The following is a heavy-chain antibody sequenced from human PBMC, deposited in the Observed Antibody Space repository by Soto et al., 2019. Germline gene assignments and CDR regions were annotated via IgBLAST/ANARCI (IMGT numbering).Heavy chain of an antibody. CDR3: ARDYPDPYYDILTPSYYFDY. D-gene: IGHD3-9*01. Sequence: GGSLRLSCAASGFTFSSYGMHWVRQAPGKGLEWVAVIWYDGSNKYYADSVKGRFTISRDNSKNTLYLQMNSLRAEDTAVYYCARDYPDPYYDILTPSYYFDYWGQGTLVTVSS. V-gene: IGHV3-33*01. J-gene: IGHJ4*02. CDR1: GFTFSSYG. CDR2: IWYDGSNK.